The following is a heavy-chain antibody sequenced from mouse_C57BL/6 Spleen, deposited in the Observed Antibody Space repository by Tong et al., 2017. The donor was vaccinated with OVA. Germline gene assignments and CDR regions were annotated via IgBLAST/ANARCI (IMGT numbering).Heavy chain of an antibody. Sequence: VQLQESGAELAKPGASVKLSCKASGYTFTEYTIHWVKQRSGQGLEWIGWFYPGSGSIKYNEKFKDKATLTADKSSSTVYMELSRLTSEDSAVYFCARSEYYGSSLDYWGQGTTLTVSS. CDR2: FYPGSGSI. CDR1: GYTFTEYT. D-gene: IGHD1-1*01. CDR3: ARSEYYGSSLDY. V-gene: IGHV1-62-2*01. J-gene: IGHJ2*01.